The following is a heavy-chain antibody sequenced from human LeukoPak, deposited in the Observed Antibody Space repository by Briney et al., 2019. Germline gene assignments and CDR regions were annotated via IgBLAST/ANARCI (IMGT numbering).Heavy chain of an antibody. Sequence: ASVKVSCKASGYTFTTYYVHWVRQAPGQGLEWMGWINPNSGGTNYAQKFKGRVTMTRDTSISTAYMELSRLRSDDTAVYYCARVRDYYDSSGYYRAFDYWGQGTLVTVSS. J-gene: IGHJ4*02. CDR3: ARVRDYYDSSGYYRAFDY. CDR1: GYTFTTYY. V-gene: IGHV1-2*02. CDR2: INPNSGGT. D-gene: IGHD3-22*01.